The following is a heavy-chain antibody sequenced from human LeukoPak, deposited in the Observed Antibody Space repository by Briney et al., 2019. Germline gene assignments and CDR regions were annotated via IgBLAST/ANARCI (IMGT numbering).Heavy chain of an antibody. CDR2: ISYDGSNK. Sequence: GGSLRLSCAASGFTFSSYGMHWVRQAPGKGLEWVAVISYDGSNKYYADSVKGRFTISRDNSKNTLYLQMNSLRAEDTAVYYCARETPRRGETRDGYRWGQGTVVTVSS. J-gene: IGHJ4*02. CDR3: ARETPRRGETRDGYR. CDR1: GFTFSSYG. V-gene: IGHV3-30*03. D-gene: IGHD5-24*01.